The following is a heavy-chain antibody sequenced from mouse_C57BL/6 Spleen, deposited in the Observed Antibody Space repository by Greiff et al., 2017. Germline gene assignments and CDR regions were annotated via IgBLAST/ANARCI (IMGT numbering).Heavy chain of an antibody. Sequence: DVQLVESGEGLVKPGGSLKLSCAASGFTFSSYAMSWVRQTPEKRLEWVAYISSGGDYIYYADTVKGRFTIYRDNARNTLYLQMSSLKSEDTAMYYCTRGSYSNYDYAMDYWGQGTSVTVSS. CDR2: ISSGGDYI. D-gene: IGHD2-5*01. CDR3: TRGSYSNYDYAMDY. J-gene: IGHJ4*01. V-gene: IGHV5-9-1*02. CDR1: GFTFSSYA.